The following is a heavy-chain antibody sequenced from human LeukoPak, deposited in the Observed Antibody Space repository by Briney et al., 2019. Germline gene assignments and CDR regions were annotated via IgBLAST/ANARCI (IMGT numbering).Heavy chain of an antibody. Sequence: GASVKVSCKASGGTFSSYAISWVRQAPGQGLEWMGGIIPIFGTANYAQKFQGRVTITTDESTSTAYMELSSLRSEDTAVCYCARGGVIVVVPAAIGGNNWFDPWGQGTLVTVSS. V-gene: IGHV1-69*05. CDR2: IIPIFGTA. CDR3: ARGGVIVVVPAAIGGNNWFDP. CDR1: GGTFSSYA. D-gene: IGHD2-2*01. J-gene: IGHJ5*02.